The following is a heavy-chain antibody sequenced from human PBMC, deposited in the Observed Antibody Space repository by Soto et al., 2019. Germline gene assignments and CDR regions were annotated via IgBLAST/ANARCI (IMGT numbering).Heavy chain of an antibody. CDR2: IYYSGST. CDR1: GGSVSSGSYY. Sequence: KTSETLSLTCTVSGGSVSSGSYYWSWIRQPPGKGLEWIGYIYYSGSTNYNPSLKSRVTISVDTSKNQFSLKLSSVTAADTAVYYCARVIEYDILTGYLDYWGQGTLVTVSS. D-gene: IGHD3-9*01. CDR3: ARVIEYDILTGYLDY. J-gene: IGHJ4*02. V-gene: IGHV4-61*01.